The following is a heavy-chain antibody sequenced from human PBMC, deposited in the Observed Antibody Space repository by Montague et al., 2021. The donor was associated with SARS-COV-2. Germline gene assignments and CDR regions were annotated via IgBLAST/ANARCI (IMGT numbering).Heavy chain of an antibody. CDR3: ARGLMSINMMVVIMSGASNWLDA. D-gene: IGHD2-21*01. CDR2: INQSGST. J-gene: IGHJ5*02. CDR1: GGSFTGYD. Sequence: SETLSLTCAVYGGSFTGYDWTWIRQPPGKGLEWIGEINQSGSTNYKPSLKSRVTISVDTSKNQFSLRLTSVTAADTAVYYCARGLMSINMMVVIMSGASNWLDAWGQGTLVTVSP. V-gene: IGHV4-34*01.